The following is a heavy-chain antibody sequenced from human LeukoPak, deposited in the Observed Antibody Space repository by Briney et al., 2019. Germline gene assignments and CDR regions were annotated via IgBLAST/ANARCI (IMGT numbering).Heavy chain of an antibody. D-gene: IGHD3-10*01. Sequence: SETLSLTCTVSGGSIRSSTYHWGWLRQPPGKGLEWLGSMYSSGSSYFNPSLRSRVTISMDTANNHFFLNLSSVTAADTAAYYCARGGQNRWFDPWGQGTLVTVSS. CDR2: MYSSGSS. J-gene: IGHJ5*02. CDR1: GGSIRSSTYH. V-gene: IGHV4-39*07. CDR3: ARGGQNRWFDP.